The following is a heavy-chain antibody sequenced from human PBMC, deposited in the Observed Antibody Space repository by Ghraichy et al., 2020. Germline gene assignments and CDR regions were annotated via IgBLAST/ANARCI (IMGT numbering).Heavy chain of an antibody. V-gene: IGHV3-74*01. Sequence: GGSLRLSCAASGFTFSSCWMHWVHQAPGKGLVWVSRINSEGSSTTYADSVKGRFTISRDNAKNTLYLDMNSLRAEDTAVYYCAKTYYYDSSAYNNYFDYWGQGTLVTVSS. D-gene: IGHD3-22*01. CDR3: AKTYYYDSSAYNNYFDY. J-gene: IGHJ4*02. CDR2: INSEGSST. CDR1: GFTFSSCW.